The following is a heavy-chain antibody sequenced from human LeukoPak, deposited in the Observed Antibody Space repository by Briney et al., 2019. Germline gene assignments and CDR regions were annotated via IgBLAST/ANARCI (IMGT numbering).Heavy chain of an antibody. D-gene: IGHD3-22*01. CDR2: IYYSGST. J-gene: IGHJ3*02. CDR3: ARAHYYDSSGPDAFDI. CDR1: GGSINSYY. V-gene: IGHV4-59*01. Sequence: SETLSLTCIVSGGSINSYYWSWIRQPPGKGLEWIGYIYYSGSTNYNPSLKSRVTISVDTSKNQFSLKLSSVTAADTAVYYCARAHYYDSSGPDAFDIWGQGTMVTVSS.